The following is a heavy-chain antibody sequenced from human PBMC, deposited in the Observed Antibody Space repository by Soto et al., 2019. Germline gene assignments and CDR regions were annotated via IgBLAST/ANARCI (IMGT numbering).Heavy chain of an antibody. V-gene: IGHV4-31*03. CDR2: IYDNGGA. J-gene: IGHJ4*02. D-gene: IGHD1-7*01. Sequence: PSETLSLTCTVSGNSISSGGYYWSWIRQHPGKGLEWIGYIYDNGGAYYSPSFKGRLAISVDRAETQFSLRLSSVTAADTAVYYCARVKGGTTRRAFDSWGQGTLVTVSS. CDR1: GNSISSGGYY. CDR3: ARVKGGTTRRAFDS.